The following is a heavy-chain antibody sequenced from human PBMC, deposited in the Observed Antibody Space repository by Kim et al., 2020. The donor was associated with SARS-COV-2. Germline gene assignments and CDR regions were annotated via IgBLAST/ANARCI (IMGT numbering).Heavy chain of an antibody. D-gene: IGHD1-26*01. CDR1: GFTFSRYA. Sequence: GGSLRLSCAASGFTFSRYAMSWVRQAPGKGLEWVSAISGSGGSTYYADSVKGRFTISRDNSKNTLYLQMNSLRAEDTAVYYCATKWALSRGYGDYWGQGTLVTVAS. V-gene: IGHV3-23*01. CDR2: ISGSGGST. J-gene: IGHJ4*02. CDR3: ATKWALSRGYGDY.